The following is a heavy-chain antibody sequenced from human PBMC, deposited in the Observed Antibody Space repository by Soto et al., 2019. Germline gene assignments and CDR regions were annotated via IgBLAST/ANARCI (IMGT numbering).Heavy chain of an antibody. CDR1: GFTFSNFG. V-gene: IGHV3-33*01. CDR3: ARACASGAACYILDY. D-gene: IGHD2-21*02. J-gene: IGHJ4*02. Sequence: QVQLVESGGGVVQPGKSLRLSCAASGFTFSNFGMHWVRQAPGKGLEWVAVIRTDGTTKDYIDSVKGRFTISRDNSKDTLYLQMNSLRGEDTAVYYCARACASGAACYILDYWGQGTLVTVSS. CDR2: IRTDGTTK.